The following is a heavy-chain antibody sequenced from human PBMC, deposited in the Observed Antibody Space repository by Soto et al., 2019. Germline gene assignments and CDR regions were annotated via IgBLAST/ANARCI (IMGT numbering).Heavy chain of an antibody. CDR1: GFSLSSYG. CDR3: AKDKRAPFDY. Sequence: GSLRLSCAASGFSLSSYGMVWVRQAPGKGLEWVAVISYDGSNKYYADSVKGRFTISRDNSKNTLYLQMNSLRAEDTAVYYCAKDKRAPFDYWGQGTLVTVSS. CDR2: ISYDGSNK. V-gene: IGHV3-30*18. J-gene: IGHJ4*02. D-gene: IGHD6-25*01.